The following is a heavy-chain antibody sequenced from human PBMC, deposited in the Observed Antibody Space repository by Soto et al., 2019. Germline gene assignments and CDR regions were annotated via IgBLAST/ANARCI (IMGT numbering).Heavy chain of an antibody. CDR2: ISSSSSTI. V-gene: IGHV3-48*01. CDR3: ARRYYNSDAFDI. CDR1: GFTFSSYS. D-gene: IGHD1-1*01. Sequence: LRLSCAASGFTFSSYSMNWVRQAPGKGLEWVSYISSSSSTIYYADSVKGRFTISRDNAKNSVYLQMNSLRAEDTAVYYCARRYYNSDAFDIWGQGTMVTVSS. J-gene: IGHJ3*02.